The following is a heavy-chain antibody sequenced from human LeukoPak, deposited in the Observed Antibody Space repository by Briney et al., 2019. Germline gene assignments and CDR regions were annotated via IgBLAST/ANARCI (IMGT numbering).Heavy chain of an antibody. CDR1: GYSISSGYY. CDR2: IYYSGST. Sequence: SETLSLTCTVSGYSISSGYYWSWIRQPPGKGLEWIGYIYYSGSTNYNPSLKSRVTISVDTSKNQFSLKLSSVTAADTAVYYCARYGSSGSTFDYWGQGTLVTVSS. CDR3: ARYGSSGSTFDY. J-gene: IGHJ4*02. D-gene: IGHD3-22*01. V-gene: IGHV4-61*01.